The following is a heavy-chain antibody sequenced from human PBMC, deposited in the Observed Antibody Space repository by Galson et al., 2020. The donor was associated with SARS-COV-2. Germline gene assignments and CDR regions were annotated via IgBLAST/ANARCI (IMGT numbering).Heavy chain of an antibody. CDR3: AKDNPPNSGGYYVGWFDP. D-gene: IGHD1-26*01. CDR1: GFTFSSYG. J-gene: IGHJ5*02. V-gene: IGHV3-30*18. CDR2: ISYDGSNK. Sequence: GGSLRLSCAASGFTFSSYGMHWVRQAPGKGLEWVAVISYDGSNKYYADSVKGRFTISRDNSKNTLYLQMNSLRAEDTAVYYCAKDNPPNSGGYYVGWFDPWGQGTLVTVSS.